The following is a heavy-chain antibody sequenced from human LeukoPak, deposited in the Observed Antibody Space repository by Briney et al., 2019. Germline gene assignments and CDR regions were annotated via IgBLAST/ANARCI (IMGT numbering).Heavy chain of an antibody. CDR2: AYYSGST. D-gene: IGHD3-10*01. CDR3: ARGTGVSPHDY. CDR1: GGSISSYY. J-gene: IGHJ4*02. Sequence: SETLSLTCTVSGGSISSYYWSWIRQPPGKGLEWIGYAYYSGSTNYNPSLKSRVIISVDTSKNQFSLKLSSVTAADTAVYYCARGTGVSPHDYWGQGTLVTVSS. V-gene: IGHV4-59*01.